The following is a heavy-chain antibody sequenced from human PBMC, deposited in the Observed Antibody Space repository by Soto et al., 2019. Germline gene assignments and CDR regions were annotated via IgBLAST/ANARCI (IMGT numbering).Heavy chain of an antibody. V-gene: IGHV3-21*01. CDR3: ARLPRYCSSTSCPNYVGMDV. J-gene: IGHJ6*02. Sequence: EVQLVESGGGLVKPGGSLRLSCAASGFTFSSYSMNWVRQAPGKGLEWVSSISSSSYIDYEDSVKGRFTISRDNAKNSLYLQMNSLRAEDTAVYYCARLPRYCSSTSCPNYVGMDVWGQGTTVTVSS. CDR1: GFTFSSYS. D-gene: IGHD2-2*01. CDR2: ISSSSYI.